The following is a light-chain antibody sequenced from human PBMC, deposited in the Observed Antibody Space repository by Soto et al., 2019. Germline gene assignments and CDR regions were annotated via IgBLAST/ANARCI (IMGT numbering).Light chain of an antibody. V-gene: IGKV1-39*01. Sequence: DIQMTQSPSSLSASVGDRVTITCRASQNIINYLHWYQQKPGKAPNLLIYDISTLQSGVPSRFSGSGSGTDFTLTISSLQHEDFATYYCQQSYYTPTFGQGTRVEIK. CDR2: DIS. CDR3: QQSYYTPT. J-gene: IGKJ1*01. CDR1: QNIINY.